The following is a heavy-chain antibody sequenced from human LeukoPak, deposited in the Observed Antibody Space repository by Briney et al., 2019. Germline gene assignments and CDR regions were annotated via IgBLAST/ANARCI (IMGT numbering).Heavy chain of an antibody. CDR2: ISGSDAGT. CDR1: GFTFNNYA. Sequence: GGSLRLSCAASGFTFNNYAMSWVRQAPGKGLEWVSAISGSDAGTYYADSVKGRFTISRDNSKNTLYLQMNSLRAEDTAVYYCARGGTYYYYMDVWGKGTTVTVSS. CDR3: ARGGTYYYYMDV. J-gene: IGHJ6*03. V-gene: IGHV3-23*01.